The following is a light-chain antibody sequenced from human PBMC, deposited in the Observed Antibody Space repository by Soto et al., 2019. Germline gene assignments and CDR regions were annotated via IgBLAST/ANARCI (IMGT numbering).Light chain of an antibody. V-gene: IGKV1-5*03. CDR3: QQYNSYWT. Sequence: DIQMTQSPSTLSASVGDRVTITCRASQSISSWLAWYQQKPGKAPKLLIYKASSLESGVPSRLSGSGSGTEFTLTISSLQPDDFATYYCQQYNSYWTFGQGTKVDSK. J-gene: IGKJ1*01. CDR2: KAS. CDR1: QSISSW.